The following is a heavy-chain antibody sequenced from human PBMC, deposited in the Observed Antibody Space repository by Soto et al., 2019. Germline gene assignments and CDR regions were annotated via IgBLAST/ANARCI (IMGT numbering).Heavy chain of an antibody. V-gene: IGHV4-61*01. CDR1: GGSVSSGSYY. J-gene: IGHJ6*02. CDR2: IYYSGST. D-gene: IGHD3-22*01. Sequence: QVQLQESGPGLVKPSETLSLTCTVSGGSVSSGSYYWSWIRQPPGKGLEWIGYIYYSGSTNYNPSLKSRVTISVDTSKNQFSLKLSSVTAADTAVYYCARDPALGYYDSSGPYYYYYGMDVWGQGTTVTVSS. CDR3: ARDPALGYYDSSGPYYYYYGMDV.